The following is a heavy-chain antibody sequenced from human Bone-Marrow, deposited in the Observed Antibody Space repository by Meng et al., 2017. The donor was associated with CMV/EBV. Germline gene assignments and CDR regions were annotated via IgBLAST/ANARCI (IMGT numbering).Heavy chain of an antibody. V-gene: IGHV1-2*02. J-gene: IGHJ5*02. D-gene: IGHD2-2*01. CDR1: GYTFTGYY. CDR3: ARDIGCSSTSCYSGGT. Sequence: ASVKVSCKASGYTFTGYYMHWVRQAPGQGLEWMGWINPNSGGTNYAQKFQGRVTMTRDTSISTAYMELSRLRSDDTAVYYCARDIGCSSTSCYSGGTWGQGTLVTVYS. CDR2: INPNSGGT.